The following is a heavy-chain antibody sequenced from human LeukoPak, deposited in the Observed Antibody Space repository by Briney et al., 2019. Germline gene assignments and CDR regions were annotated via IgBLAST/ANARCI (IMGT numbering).Heavy chain of an antibody. CDR2: INSDGSST. CDR3: ARVRGDTWTQLWLPFDY. V-gene: IGHV3-74*01. D-gene: IGHD5-18*01. J-gene: IGHJ4*02. Sequence: GGSLRLSCAASGFTFSSYWMHWVRQAPGKGLVWVSRINSDGSSTSYADSVKGRFTISRDNAKNTLYLQMNSLRAEDTAVYYCARVRGDTWTQLWLPFDYWGQGTLVTVSS. CDR1: GFTFSSYW.